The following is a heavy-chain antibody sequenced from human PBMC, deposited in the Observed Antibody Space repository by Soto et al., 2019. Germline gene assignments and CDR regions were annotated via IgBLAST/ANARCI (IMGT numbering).Heavy chain of an antibody. J-gene: IGHJ4*02. CDR3: AHTLWFGEFTDFDY. Sequence: SGPTLVNPTQTLTLTFTFSGFSLSISGVGVGWIRQPPGKALEWLALIYWDDDKRYSPSLKSRLTITKDTSKNQVVLTMTNMDPVDTATYYCAHTLWFGEFTDFDYWGQGTLVTVSS. CDR1: GFSLSISGVG. V-gene: IGHV2-5*02. D-gene: IGHD3-10*01. CDR2: IYWDDDK.